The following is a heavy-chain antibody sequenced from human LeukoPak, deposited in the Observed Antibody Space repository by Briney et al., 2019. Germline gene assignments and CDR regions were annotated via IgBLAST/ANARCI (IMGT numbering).Heavy chain of an antibody. CDR3: AKVGRDLVLWFGESTTYYFDY. CDR2: ISGSGGST. CDR1: GFTFSSYA. J-gene: IGHJ4*02. D-gene: IGHD3-10*01. V-gene: IGHV3-23*01. Sequence: GGSLRLSCAASGFTFSSYAMSWVRQAPGKGLEWVSAISGSGGSTYYADSVKGRFTISRDNSKNTLCLQMNSLRAEDTAVYYCAKVGRDLVLWFGESTTYYFDYWGQGTLVTVSS.